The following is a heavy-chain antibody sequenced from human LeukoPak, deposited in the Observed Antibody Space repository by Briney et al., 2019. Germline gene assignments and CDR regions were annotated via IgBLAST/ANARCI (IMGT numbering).Heavy chain of an antibody. V-gene: IGHV4-61*01. D-gene: IGHD2-2*01. CDR1: SASISSSPYY. CDR2: IYYSGST. Sequence: SETLSLTCTVSSASISSSPYYWSWIRQPPGKGLEWIGYIYYSGSTNYNPSLKSRVTISVDTSKNQFSLKLSSVTAADTAVYYCARDLPYCSSTSCYGYWGQGTLVTVSS. J-gene: IGHJ4*02. CDR3: ARDLPYCSSTSCYGY.